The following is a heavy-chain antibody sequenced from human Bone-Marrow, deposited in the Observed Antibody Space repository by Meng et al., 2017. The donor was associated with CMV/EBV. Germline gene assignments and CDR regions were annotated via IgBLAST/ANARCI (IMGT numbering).Heavy chain of an antibody. CDR3: ARDRRTRYCSSTSCHPAYYYGMDA. Sequence: SETLSLTCTVSRDSMNSYYWSWIRQPPGRGLEWIGYIYYSGSTNYNPSLKSRVTISVDTSKNQFSLKLSSVTAADTAVYYCARDRRTRYCSSTSCHPAYYYGMDAWGQGTTLTVSS. J-gene: IGHJ6*02. CDR2: IYYSGST. V-gene: IGHV4-59*12. D-gene: IGHD2-2*01. CDR1: RDSMNSYY.